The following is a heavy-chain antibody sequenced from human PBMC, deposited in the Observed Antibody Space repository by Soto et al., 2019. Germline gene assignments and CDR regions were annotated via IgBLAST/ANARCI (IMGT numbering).Heavy chain of an antibody. D-gene: IGHD3-22*01. CDR2: IYYSGST. CDR1: GGSISSGGYY. V-gene: IGHV4-31*03. J-gene: IGHJ6*02. CDR3: ARDVRGDYDSSGYYYDYYGMDV. Sequence: QVQLQESGPGLVKPSQTLSLTCTVSGGSISSGGYYWSWIRQHPGKGLEWIGYIYYSGSTYYNPSLKSRVTISVDTSKTQFSLKLSSVTAADTAVYYCARDVRGDYDSSGYYYDYYGMDVWAKGPRSPSP.